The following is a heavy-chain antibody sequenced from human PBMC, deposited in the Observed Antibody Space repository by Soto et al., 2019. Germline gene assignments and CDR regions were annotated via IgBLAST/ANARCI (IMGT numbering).Heavy chain of an antibody. Sequence: ASVKVSCKASGYTFITYDINWVRQAPGQGLEWMGWMNPYNGNAGYAQKFQGRVTMTRNTSISTAYMELTSLKSNDTAVYFCARRKERSGPHYFDSWGQGTLVTVYS. D-gene: IGHD1-1*01. CDR1: GYTFITYD. V-gene: IGHV1-8*01. J-gene: IGHJ4*02. CDR3: ARRKERSGPHYFDS. CDR2: MNPYNGNA.